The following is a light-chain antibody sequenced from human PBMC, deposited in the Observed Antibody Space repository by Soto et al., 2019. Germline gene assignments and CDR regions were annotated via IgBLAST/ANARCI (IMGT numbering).Light chain of an antibody. CDR3: NPCAGSNTVL. V-gene: IGLV2-8*01. CDR1: SSDVGGYNY. CDR2: EVS. Sequence: QSALTQPPSASGSPGQSVTISCTGTSSDVGGYNYVSWYQQHPGKAPKLMIYEVSKRHSGVPDRFSGSKSGNTASLTVSGLQAEDEADYYCNPCAGSNTVLFGGGTKLTVL. J-gene: IGLJ2*01.